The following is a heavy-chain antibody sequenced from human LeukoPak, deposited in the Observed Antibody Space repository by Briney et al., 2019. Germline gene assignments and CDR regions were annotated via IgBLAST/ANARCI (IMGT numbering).Heavy chain of an antibody. CDR3: AHAADRVVAAINFDY. CDR2: IDCDDDK. J-gene: IGHJ4*02. V-gene: IGHV2-5*02. D-gene: IGHD2-15*01. CDR1: WISFSTSGGG. Sequence: VSGPTLVNPTHTLSLTFTFSWISFSTSGGGVGWVRQSPGKALERLALIDCDDDKRYRQSLNSRLTITKDTSKNQVVLTMTNMDPVDTARYYCAHAADRVVAAINFDYWGQGTLVTVSS.